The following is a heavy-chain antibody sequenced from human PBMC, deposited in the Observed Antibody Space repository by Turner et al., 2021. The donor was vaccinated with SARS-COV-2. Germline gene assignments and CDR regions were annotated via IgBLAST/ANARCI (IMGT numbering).Heavy chain of an antibody. J-gene: IGHJ4*02. CDR1: GFTVSSNY. D-gene: IGHD4-17*01. CDR2: IYSGGST. Sequence: VQLVESGGGLIQPGGSLRLSCAASGFTVSSNYMSWVRQAPEKGLEWVSVIYSGGSTDYTDSVKGRFTIYRDNSKNTLYLQMNSLRAEDTAVYYCARDYGDYYFDYWGQGTLVTVSS. CDR3: ARDYGDYYFDY. V-gene: IGHV3-53*01.